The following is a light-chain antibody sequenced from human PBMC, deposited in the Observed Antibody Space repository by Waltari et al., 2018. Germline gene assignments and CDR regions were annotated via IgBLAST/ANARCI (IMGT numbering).Light chain of an antibody. Sequence: EIVMTQSTATLSVSPGERVTLSCRSSQSVNNKLDWYPQKPGQAPRLLIYDASTRATGIPTSFSGSGSGTEFTITISSLQSEDFAVYYCQQYSDWPLTFGGGTKVEIK. CDR2: DAS. CDR3: QQYSDWPLT. J-gene: IGKJ4*01. V-gene: IGKV3-15*01. CDR1: QSVNNK.